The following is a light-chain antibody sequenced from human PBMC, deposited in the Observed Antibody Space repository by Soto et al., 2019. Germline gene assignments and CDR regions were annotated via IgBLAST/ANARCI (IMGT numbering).Light chain of an antibody. CDR3: QQSYSTPYT. V-gene: IGKV1-39*01. J-gene: IGKJ2*01. Sequence: QVTQSPSSLSASVGDKVTITCRASQSITNYLNWYQQKPGKAPKLLMYAISTLQSGVPSRFGGSGSGTEFTLTISSLQPDDFTTYYCQQSYSTPYTFGQGSKVDIK. CDR2: AIS. CDR1: QSITNY.